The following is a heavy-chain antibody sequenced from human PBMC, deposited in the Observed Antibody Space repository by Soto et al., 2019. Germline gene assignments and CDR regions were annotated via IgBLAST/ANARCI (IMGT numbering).Heavy chain of an antibody. CDR1: GYSFTSYG. J-gene: IGHJ3*02. CDR2: ISAKHGNT. V-gene: IGHV1-18*01. Sequence: ASLKVSCKASGYSFTSYGINWVRQAPGQGLEWMGWISAKHGNTHYAQKLQGRVTMTTDTSTSTAYMELRSLRSDDTAVYYCARVLGSGSYYIGDAFDIWGQGTMVTVSS. D-gene: IGHD3-10*01. CDR3: ARVLGSGSYYIGDAFDI.